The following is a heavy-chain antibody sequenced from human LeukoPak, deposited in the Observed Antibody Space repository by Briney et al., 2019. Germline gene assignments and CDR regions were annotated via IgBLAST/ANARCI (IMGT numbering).Heavy chain of an antibody. CDR3: AREAINWNYRDY. V-gene: IGHV4-30-4*08. CDR1: GGSISSGDYY. J-gene: IGHJ4*02. D-gene: IGHD1-1*01. Sequence: SETLSLTCTVSGGSISSGDYYWSWIRQLPGKGLEWIGYIYYSGSTYYNPSLKSRVTISVDTSKNQFSLKLSSVTAADTAVYYCAREAINWNYRDYWGQGTLVTVSS. CDR2: IYYSGST.